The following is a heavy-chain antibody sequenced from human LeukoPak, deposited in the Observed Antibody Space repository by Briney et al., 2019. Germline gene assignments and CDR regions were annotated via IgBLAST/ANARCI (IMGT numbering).Heavy chain of an antibody. Sequence: SQTLSLTCAISGDSVSSNSAAWNWIRQSPSRGLEWLGRTYYRSKWYNDYAVSVKSLITINPDTSKNQLSLQLNSVTPEDTAVYYCARDLSPHSSVPYYFDYWGQGTLVTVSS. V-gene: IGHV6-1*01. CDR2: TYYRSKWYN. J-gene: IGHJ4*02. D-gene: IGHD6-19*01. CDR3: ARDLSPHSSVPYYFDY. CDR1: GDSVSSNSAA.